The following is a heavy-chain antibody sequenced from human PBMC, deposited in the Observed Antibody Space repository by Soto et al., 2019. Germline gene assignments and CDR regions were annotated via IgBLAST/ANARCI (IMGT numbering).Heavy chain of an antibody. CDR2: IHSGDDT. D-gene: IGHD2-2*01. J-gene: IGHJ6*03. V-gene: IGHV3-66*01. CDR3: ARDRGGGYCTGPNCYGLYMDV. Sequence: EEQLVESGGGLVQPGGSLRLSCAASGLTVGRNYMSWVRQAPGKGLEWVSVIHSGDDTYYADSVRGRFTISRDNSKNTLLIQLNNLRAEDTAVYYCARDRGGGYCTGPNCYGLYMDVWGKGTTVTVSS. CDR1: GLTVGRNY.